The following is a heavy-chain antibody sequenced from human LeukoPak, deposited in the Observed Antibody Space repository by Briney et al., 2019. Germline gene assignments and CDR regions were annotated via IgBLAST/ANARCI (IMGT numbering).Heavy chain of an antibody. Sequence: GGSLRLSCAASGLSFNNYDMHWVRQAPGKGLEWVSAIDTAGSTYYLGSVKGRFTISRENAKNSLYLQMNSLRAGDTAVYYCAREASHTGDFYGMGVWGQGTTVTVSS. J-gene: IGHJ6*02. V-gene: IGHV3-13*04. CDR2: IDTAGST. CDR1: GLSFNNYD. D-gene: IGHD4-17*01. CDR3: AREASHTGDFYGMGV.